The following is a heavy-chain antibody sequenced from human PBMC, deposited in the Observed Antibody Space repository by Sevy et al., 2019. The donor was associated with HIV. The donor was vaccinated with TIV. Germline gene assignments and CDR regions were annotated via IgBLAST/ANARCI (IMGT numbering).Heavy chain of an antibody. CDR1: GFTFSIYA. J-gene: IGHJ5*02. V-gene: IGHV3-23*01. D-gene: IGHD2-15*01. Sequence: GGSLRLSCAASGFTFSIYALTWVRQAPGRGLEWVSSISVSGGNTYYADSVKGRFTISRDNSKNTLYLQMNSLRAEDTAVYYCAKDQDNHWFDPWGQGTLVTVSS. CDR2: ISVSGGNT. CDR3: AKDQDNHWFDP.